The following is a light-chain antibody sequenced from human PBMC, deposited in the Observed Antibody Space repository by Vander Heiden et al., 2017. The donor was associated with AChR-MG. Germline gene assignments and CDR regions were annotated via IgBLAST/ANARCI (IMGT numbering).Light chain of an antibody. CDR1: SSNIGAGFD. CDR3: QSYDSSLSGSEV. CDR2: GDS. V-gene: IGLV1-40*01. J-gene: IGLJ2*01. Sequence: QSVLTQPPSVSGTPGQRVTISCTGSSSNIGAGFDGHWYQHLPGSAPKLLIYGDSNRPSGVPDRFSGSKSGTSAFLAITGLQAEDEADYYCQSYDSSLSGSEVFGGGTKLTVL.